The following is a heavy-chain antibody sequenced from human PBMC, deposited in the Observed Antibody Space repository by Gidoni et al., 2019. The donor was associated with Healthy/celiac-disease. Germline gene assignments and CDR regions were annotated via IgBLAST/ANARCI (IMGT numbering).Heavy chain of an antibody. V-gene: IGHV3-30-3*01. CDR3: ARGVAVAGTVFSQDDY. D-gene: IGHD6-19*01. J-gene: IGHJ4*02. CDR2: ISYDGSNK. Sequence: QVQLVESGGGVVQPGRSLRLSCAAYGFTLRSYAMHWVRQAPGQGLDWVAVISYDGSNKYYADSVKGRFTISRDNSKNTLYLQMNSLRAEDTAVYYCARGVAVAGTVFSQDDYWGQGTLVTVSS. CDR1: GFTLRSYA.